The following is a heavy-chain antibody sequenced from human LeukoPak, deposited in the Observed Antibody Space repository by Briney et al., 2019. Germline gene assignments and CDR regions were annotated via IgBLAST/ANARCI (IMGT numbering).Heavy chain of an antibody. J-gene: IGHJ4*02. CDR2: INHSGST. CDR3: ARGSSSSLDY. D-gene: IGHD6-13*01. V-gene: IGHV4-34*01. Sequence: SETLSLTCAVYGGSFSGYYWSWIRQPPGKGLEWIGEINHSGSTNYNPSLKSRVFISVDTSKNQFSLKLSSVTAADTAVYYCARGSSSSLDYWGQGTLVTVSS. CDR1: GGSFSGYY.